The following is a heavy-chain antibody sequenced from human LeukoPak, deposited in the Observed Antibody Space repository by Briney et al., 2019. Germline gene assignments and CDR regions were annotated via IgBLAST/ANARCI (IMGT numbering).Heavy chain of an antibody. V-gene: IGHV3-15*07. Sequence: PGGSLRLSCAASGFTFSNAWMNWVRQAPGKGLEWVGRIKSKTDGGTTDYAAPVKGRFTISRDDSKNTLYLQMNSLKTEDTAVYYCTLSSSWYGNFDYWGQGTLVTASS. CDR3: TLSSSWYGNFDY. CDR2: IKSKTDGGTT. CDR1: GFTFSNAW. J-gene: IGHJ4*02. D-gene: IGHD6-13*01.